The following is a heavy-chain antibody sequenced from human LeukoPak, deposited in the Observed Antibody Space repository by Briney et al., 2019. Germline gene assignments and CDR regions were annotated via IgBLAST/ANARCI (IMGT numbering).Heavy chain of an antibody. D-gene: IGHD3-3*01. CDR1: GFTFSNAW. CDR3: TTPRGTLTIFGVDDAFDI. CDR2: IKSKTDGGTT. J-gene: IGHJ3*02. V-gene: IGHV3-15*01. Sequence: GGSLRLSCAASGFTFSNAWMSWVRQAPGKGLEWVGRIKSKTDGGTTDYAAPVKGRFTISRDDSKNTLYLQMNSLKTEDTAVYYCTTPRGTLTIFGVDDAFDIWGQGTMVTVSS.